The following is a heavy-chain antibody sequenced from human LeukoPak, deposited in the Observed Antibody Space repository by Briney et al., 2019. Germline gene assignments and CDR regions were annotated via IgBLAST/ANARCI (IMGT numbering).Heavy chain of an antibody. Sequence: GGSLRLSCAASGFTFSNSAMSWVRQAPGKGLEWASAISGSGGTTYYADSVKGRFTISRDNSKNTLYLQMNSLRAEDTAVYYCAKEGTSSVTTPYADYWGQGTLVTVSS. J-gene: IGHJ4*02. V-gene: IGHV3-23*01. CDR2: ISGSGGTT. CDR1: GFTFSNSA. CDR3: AKEGTSSVTTPYADY. D-gene: IGHD4-17*01.